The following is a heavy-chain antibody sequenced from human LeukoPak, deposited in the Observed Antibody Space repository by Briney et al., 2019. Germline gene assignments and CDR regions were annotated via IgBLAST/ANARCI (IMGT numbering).Heavy chain of an antibody. CDR2: IIGGGGST. CDR1: GFPFSSHG. Sequence: GRSLRPSCAASGFPFSSHGMSWVRQTPGKGLEWVSGIIGGGGSTYYADSVKGRFTISGDNFRNTLFLQMNSLRAEDTAVYYCAHGAMYQLDYWGQGTLVTVSS. D-gene: IGHD2-2*01. J-gene: IGHJ4*02. V-gene: IGHV3-23*01. CDR3: AHGAMYQLDY.